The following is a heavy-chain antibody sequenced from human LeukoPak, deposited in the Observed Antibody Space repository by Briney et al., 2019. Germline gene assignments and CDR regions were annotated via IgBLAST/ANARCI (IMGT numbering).Heavy chain of an antibody. Sequence: GGSLRLSCAASGFTFSNFAMNWVRQAPGKGLEWISSITSYTGYMFHADSVKGRFTISRDNAMNSLFLQMTNLRAEDTAVYYCARHGDNSYSFDHWGQGVLVTVSS. CDR3: ARHGDNSYSFDH. V-gene: IGHV3-21*06. J-gene: IGHJ4*02. CDR1: GFTFSNFA. D-gene: IGHD5-24*01. CDR2: ITSYTGYM.